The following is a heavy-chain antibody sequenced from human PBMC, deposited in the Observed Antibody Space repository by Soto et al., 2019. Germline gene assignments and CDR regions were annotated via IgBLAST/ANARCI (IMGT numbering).Heavy chain of an antibody. CDR3: ARRSYCSSTGCDKFFDN. J-gene: IGHJ4*02. CDR2: ISEGGGST. V-gene: IGHV3-23*01. D-gene: IGHD2-2*02. CDR1: GFNFDNYG. Sequence: GGSLRLSCAASGFNFDNYGMSWVRQAPGKGLEWVSAISEGGGSTYYAGSVKGRFTLSRDNSKNTLYLQLNSLRPDDTAVYYCARRSYCSSTGCDKFFDNWGQGTLVTVSS.